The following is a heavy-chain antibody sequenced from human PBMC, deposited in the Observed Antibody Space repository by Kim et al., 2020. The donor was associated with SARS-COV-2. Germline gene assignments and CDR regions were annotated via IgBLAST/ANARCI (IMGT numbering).Heavy chain of an antibody. CDR2: ISGSGGST. CDR1: GFTFSSYA. V-gene: IGHV3-23*01. CDR3: AKLDDSSGYYGDNQVDY. Sequence: GGSLRLSCAASGFTFSSYAMSWVRQAPGKGLEWVSAISGSGGSTYYADSVKGRFTISRDNSKNTLYLQMNSLRAEDTAVYYCAKLDDSSGYYGDNQVDYWGQGTLVTVSS. D-gene: IGHD3-22*01. J-gene: IGHJ4*02.